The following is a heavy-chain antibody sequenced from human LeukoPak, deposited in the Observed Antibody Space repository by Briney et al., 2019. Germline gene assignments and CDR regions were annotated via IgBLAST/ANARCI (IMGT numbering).Heavy chain of an antibody. CDR1: GFTFSSYS. D-gene: IGHD2-15*01. CDR3: ARSVGYCSGGSCFLVDY. CDR2: ISSSSSYI. J-gene: IGHJ4*02. V-gene: IGHV3-21*01. Sequence: GGSLRLSCAASGFTFSSYSMNWVRQAPGKGLEWVSSISSSSSYIYYADSVKGRFTISRDNAKNSLYLQMNSLRAEDTAEYYCARSVGYCSGGSCFLVDYWGQGTLVTVSS.